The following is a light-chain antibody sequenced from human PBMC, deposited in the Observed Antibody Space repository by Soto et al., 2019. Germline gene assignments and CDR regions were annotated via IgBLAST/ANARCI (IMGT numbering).Light chain of an antibody. J-gene: IGLJ1*01. CDR2: EVS. V-gene: IGLV2-14*01. CDR1: SSDVGGYNY. CDR3: SSYTSSSTYV. Sequence: QSALTQPASVSGSPGQSITISCTGTSSDVGGYNYVSWYQQHPGKAPKLMIYEVSNRPSGVSNRFSGSKSGNTASLTIPGLQAEDEADSYCSSYTSSSTYVFGTGIKVAVL.